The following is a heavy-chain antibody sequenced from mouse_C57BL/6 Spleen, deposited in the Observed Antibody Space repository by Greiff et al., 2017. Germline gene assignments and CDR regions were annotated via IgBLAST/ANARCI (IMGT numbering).Heavy chain of an antibody. Sequence: QVQLQQPGTELVKPGASEKLSCKASGYTFTSYWMHWVKQRPGQGLEWIGNINPSNGGTNYNEKFKSKATLTVDKSSSTAYMQLSSLTSEDSAVYYCARKGSSGYVDYYAMDYWGQGTSVTVSS. D-gene: IGHD3-2*02. J-gene: IGHJ4*01. CDR3: ARKGSSGYVDYYAMDY. CDR1: GYTFTSYW. CDR2: INPSNGGT. V-gene: IGHV1-53*01.